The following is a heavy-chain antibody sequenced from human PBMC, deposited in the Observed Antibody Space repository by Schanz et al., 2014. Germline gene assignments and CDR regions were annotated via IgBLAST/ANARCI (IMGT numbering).Heavy chain of an antibody. CDR1: GFVFGDYY. CDR2: ISDSGTYT. D-gene: IGHD4-17*01. V-gene: IGHV3-11*06. J-gene: IGHJ3*02. CDR3: ARKMKLGVYGGKGHDSLDI. Sequence: QVQVAQSGGGLVKPGGSLRLSCAASGFVFGDYYMTWIRQAPGKGLEWLSYISDSGTYTNYADSVKGRFTISRDNAKNTLYLQMNTLRAEDTAVYYCARKMKLGVYGGKGHDSLDIWGQGTMVTVSS.